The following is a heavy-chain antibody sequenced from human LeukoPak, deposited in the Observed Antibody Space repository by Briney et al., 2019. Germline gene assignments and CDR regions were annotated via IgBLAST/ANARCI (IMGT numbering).Heavy chain of an antibody. V-gene: IGHV3-30*03. J-gene: IGHJ4*02. CDR3: ARARSTSCYVDY. Sequence: GGSLRLSCAASGFTFSSYGMHWVRQAPGKGLEWVAVISYDGSNKYYADSVKGRFTISRDNSKNTLYLQMNSLRAEDTAVYYCARARSTSCYVDYWGQGTLVTVSS. CDR2: ISYDGSNK. CDR1: GFTFSSYG. D-gene: IGHD2-2*01.